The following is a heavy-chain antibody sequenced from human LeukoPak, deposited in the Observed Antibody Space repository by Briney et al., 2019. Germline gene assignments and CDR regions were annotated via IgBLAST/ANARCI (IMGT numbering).Heavy chain of an antibody. J-gene: IGHJ3*02. CDR2: ISSGVTTR. Sequence: PGGSLRLSCAGSGFTFNNYAMNWVRQAPGKGLEWISYISSGVTTRYYADSVKGRFTISRDNAKNSLYLQMNSLRAEDTAVYYCARDLYCTGGVCYKAAFDIWGQGTMVTVSS. D-gene: IGHD2-8*02. CDR1: GFTFNNYA. V-gene: IGHV3-48*04. CDR3: ARDLYCTGGVCYKAAFDI.